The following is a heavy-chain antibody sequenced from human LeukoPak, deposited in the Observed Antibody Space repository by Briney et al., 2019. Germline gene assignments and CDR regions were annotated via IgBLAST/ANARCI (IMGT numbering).Heavy chain of an antibody. CDR1: GFTFDDYG. Sequence: PGGSLRLSCAASGFTFDDYGMSWVRQAPGKGLEWVSGINWNGGSTGYADSVKGRFTISRDNAMNSLYLQMSSLRAEDTALYYCARVNPGYYYMDVWDKGTTVTVSS. J-gene: IGHJ6*03. D-gene: IGHD1-14*01. CDR2: INWNGGST. V-gene: IGHV3-20*04. CDR3: ARVNPGYYYMDV.